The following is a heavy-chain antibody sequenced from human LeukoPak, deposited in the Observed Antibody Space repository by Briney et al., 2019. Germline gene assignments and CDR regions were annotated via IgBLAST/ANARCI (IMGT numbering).Heavy chain of an antibody. J-gene: IGHJ4*02. Sequence: SETLSLTCTVSGGSISSGSYYWGWIRQPPGKGLEWIGSIYYSGSTYYKPSLKSRVTISLDTPKNQFSLKLSSVTAADTAVYYCARAYSPPQWSPFDYWGQGTLVTVSS. CDR1: GGSISSGSYY. D-gene: IGHD6-13*01. CDR2: IYYSGST. V-gene: IGHV4-39*07. CDR3: ARAYSPPQWSPFDY.